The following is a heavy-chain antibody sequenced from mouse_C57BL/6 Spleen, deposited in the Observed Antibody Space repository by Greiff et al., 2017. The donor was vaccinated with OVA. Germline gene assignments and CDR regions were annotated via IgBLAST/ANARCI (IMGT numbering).Heavy chain of an antibody. CDR1: GYTFTDYN. CDR2: INPNNGGT. J-gene: IGHJ2*01. CDR3: ASPWGGYYCDF. Sequence: VQLQQSGPELVKPGASVKMSCKASGYTFTDYNMHWVKQSHGKSLEWIGYINPNNGGTSYNQKFKGKATLTVNTSSSTAYMELRSLTSEVSAVYYCASPWGGYYCDFWGQGTTLTVSS. V-gene: IGHV1-22*01. D-gene: IGHD4-1*01.